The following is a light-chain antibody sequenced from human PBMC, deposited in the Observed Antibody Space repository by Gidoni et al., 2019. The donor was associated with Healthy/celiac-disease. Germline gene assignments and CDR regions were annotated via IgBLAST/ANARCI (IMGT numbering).Light chain of an antibody. Sequence: SYVLTQPPSVSVAPGQTARITCGRNNIGSKSVHWYQQKPGQAPVLVGYDDSDRPSGIPERFSGSNSGNTATLTISRVEAGDEADYYCQVWDSSSDHYVFGTGTKVTVL. V-gene: IGLV3-21*02. J-gene: IGLJ1*01. CDR1: NIGSKS. CDR2: DDS. CDR3: QVWDSSSDHYV.